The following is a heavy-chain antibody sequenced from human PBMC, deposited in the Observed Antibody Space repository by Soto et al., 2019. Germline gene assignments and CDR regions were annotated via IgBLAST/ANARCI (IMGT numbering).Heavy chain of an antibody. Sequence: EVQVLESGGGLVQPGGSLRLSCAATGFTFSDFAMSWVRQAPGKGLEWVSRIYGGGNGPHYADSVKGRVTISRDNSKDTWYLQMTSPRAEDTAVYYCAKMEGMDPWAYSFDYWGQGTLVTVSS. CDR3: AKMEGMDPWAYSFDY. CDR2: IYGGGNGP. V-gene: IGHV3-23*01. CDR1: GFTFSDFA. J-gene: IGHJ4*02. D-gene: IGHD2-2*03.